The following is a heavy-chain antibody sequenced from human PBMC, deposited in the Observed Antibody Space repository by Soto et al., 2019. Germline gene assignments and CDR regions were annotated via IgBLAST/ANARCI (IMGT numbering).Heavy chain of an antibody. J-gene: IGHJ3*02. CDR3: ARDEQQLVLGAFDI. V-gene: IGHV1-69*13. CDR1: GGTFSSYA. Sequence: SVKVSCKASGGTFSSYAISWVRQAPGQGLEWMGGIIPIFGTANYAQKFQGRVTITADESTSTAYMELSSLRSEDTAVYYCARDEQQLVLGAFDIWGQGTMVTVSS. D-gene: IGHD6-6*01. CDR2: IIPIFGTA.